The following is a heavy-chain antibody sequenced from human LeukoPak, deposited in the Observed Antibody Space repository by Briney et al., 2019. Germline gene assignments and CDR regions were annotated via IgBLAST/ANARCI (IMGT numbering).Heavy chain of an antibody. J-gene: IGHJ4*02. CDR2: IFYGGGT. CDR1: GDSFSDHY. D-gene: IGHD3-16*01. V-gene: IGHV4-59*11. Sequence: SETLSLTCTVSGDSFSDHYWSWIRQPPGKGLEWIGYIFYGGGTNYNPSLQSRVTISIDTSKNRFSPRLSSVTAADTAVYYCARDARFGWDYFDSWGQGTLVIVSS. CDR3: ARDARFGWDYFDS.